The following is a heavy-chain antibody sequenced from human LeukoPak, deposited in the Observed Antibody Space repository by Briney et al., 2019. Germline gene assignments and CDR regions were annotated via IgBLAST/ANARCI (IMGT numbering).Heavy chain of an antibody. Sequence: EGSLRLSCAASGFTFSSYSMNWVRQAPGKGLEWVSSISSSSSYIYYADSVKGRFTISRDNAKNSLYLQMNSLRAEDTAMYYCARAVAGTMDFDYWGQGTLVTVSS. CDR3: ARAVAGTMDFDY. CDR2: ISSSSSYI. J-gene: IGHJ4*02. CDR1: GFTFSSYS. V-gene: IGHV3-21*01. D-gene: IGHD6-19*01.